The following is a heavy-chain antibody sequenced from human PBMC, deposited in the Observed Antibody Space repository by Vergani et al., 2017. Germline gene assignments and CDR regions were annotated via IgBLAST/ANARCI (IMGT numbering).Heavy chain of an antibody. CDR2: IDSDGSST. J-gene: IGHJ4*02. CDR3: AKTYSGYDYD. V-gene: IGHV3-74*02. D-gene: IGHD5-12*01. CDR1: GFTFSSYW. Sequence: EVQLLESGGGLVQPGGSLRLSCAASGFTFSSYWMHWVRQAPGKGLVWVSRIDSDGSSTNYADSVKGRFTISRDNAKNTLLLQMNSLRAEDTAVYYCAKTYSGYDYDWGQGTLVTVSS.